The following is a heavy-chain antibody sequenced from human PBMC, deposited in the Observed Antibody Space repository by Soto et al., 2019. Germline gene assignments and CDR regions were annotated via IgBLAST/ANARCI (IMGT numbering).Heavy chain of an antibody. CDR1: GYSFTNYG. D-gene: IGHD6-13*01. CDR2: ISAFNGNT. Sequence: QDQLGQSGAEVKKPGASVTVSCKASGYSFTNYGVTWVRQAPGQGLEWMGWISAFNGNTHYAQNLQGRVTMTTDASTSTAYMELRSLRSDDTAVYYCARDRGVAPPVAGNTHYYYYMDVWGKGTTVTVSS. V-gene: IGHV1-18*01. J-gene: IGHJ6*03. CDR3: ARDRGVAPPVAGNTHYYYYMDV.